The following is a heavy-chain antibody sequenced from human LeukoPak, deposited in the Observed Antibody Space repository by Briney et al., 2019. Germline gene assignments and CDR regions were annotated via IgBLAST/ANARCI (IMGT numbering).Heavy chain of an antibody. CDR3: ARQVSLTGLLNRLHYYMDV. Sequence: AASVKVSCKASGYTFIDYYIHWMRQAPGQGLEWMGWINPNSDDSNYAQKFQGRVTITRNTSISTAYMELSSLRSEDTAVYYCARQVSLTGLLNRLHYYMDVWGKGTTVTVSS. D-gene: IGHD3-9*01. CDR2: INPNSDDS. J-gene: IGHJ6*03. CDR1: GYTFIDYY. V-gene: IGHV1-2*02.